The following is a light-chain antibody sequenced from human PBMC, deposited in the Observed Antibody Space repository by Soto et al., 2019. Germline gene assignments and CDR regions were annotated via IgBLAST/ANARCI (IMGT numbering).Light chain of an antibody. CDR3: QQSFSPLLT. V-gene: IGKV1-39*01. J-gene: IGKJ4*01. CDR2: AAS. CDR1: QTISNY. Sequence: DIQMTQSPSSLSASVGDRVTITCRASQTISNYLTWLQQKPGKAPKVLIYAASTLQSGVPSRFSGSGSGAEFTLTISSLQPEDFATYYCQQSFSPLLTFGGGTKVEIK.